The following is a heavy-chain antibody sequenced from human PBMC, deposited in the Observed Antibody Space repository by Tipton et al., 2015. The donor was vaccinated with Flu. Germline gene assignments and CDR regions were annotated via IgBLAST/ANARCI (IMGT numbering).Heavy chain of an antibody. J-gene: IGHJ4*02. D-gene: IGHD3-10*02. CDR2: IYHSGST. CDR1: GYSISSGYY. Sequence: TLSLTCAVSGYSISSGYYWGWIRQPPGKGLEWIGSIYHSGSTYYNPSLKSRVTISVDTSKNQLSLKLSSVTAADTAVYYCARHTGDSVRGVIDYWGQGTLVTVSS. V-gene: IGHV4-38-2*01. CDR3: ARHTGDSVRGVIDY.